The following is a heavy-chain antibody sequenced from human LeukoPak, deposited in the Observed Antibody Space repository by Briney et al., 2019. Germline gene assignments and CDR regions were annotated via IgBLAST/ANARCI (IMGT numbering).Heavy chain of an antibody. V-gene: IGHV4-28*01. CDR1: GYSISSNYW. CDR3: ARIGPILGAAWVDY. J-gene: IGHJ4*02. D-gene: IGHD3-3*02. CDR2: IFYAGST. Sequence: PSDTLSLTCAVSGYSISSNYWWGWIRQPPGKGLEWIGYIFYAGSTYYNPSLKSRVTMSVDTSKNQFSLRLSSVTAVDTAVYYCARIGPILGAAWVDYWGQGTLVSVSS.